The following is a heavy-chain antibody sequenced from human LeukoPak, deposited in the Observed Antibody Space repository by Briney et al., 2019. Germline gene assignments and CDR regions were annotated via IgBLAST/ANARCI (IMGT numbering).Heavy chain of an antibody. CDR1: GFTFSSYW. CDR2: IWYDGSNK. CDR3: ARDPYSSSFYYFDY. D-gene: IGHD6-13*01. J-gene: IGHJ4*02. V-gene: IGHV3-33*08. Sequence: PRGSLRLSCAASGFTFSSYWMHWVRQAPGKGLEWVAVIWYDGSNKYYADSVKGRFTISRDNSKNTLYLQMNSLRAEDTAVYYCARDPYSSSFYYFDYWGQGTLVTVSS.